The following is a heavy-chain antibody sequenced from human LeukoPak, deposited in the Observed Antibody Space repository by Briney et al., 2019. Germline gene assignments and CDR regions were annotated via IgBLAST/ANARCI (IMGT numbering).Heavy chain of an antibody. J-gene: IGHJ4*02. V-gene: IGHV1-2*02. D-gene: IGHD1-26*01. CDR2: INPNSGGT. CDR3: ARVSVYRSDFDY. CDR1: GYTFTGYY. Sequence: ASVKVSCKASGYTFTGYYMHWVRQAPGQGLEWMGWINPNSGGTNCAQKFQGRVTMTRDTSISTAYMELSRLRSDDTAVYYCARVSVYRSDFDYWGQGTLVTVSS.